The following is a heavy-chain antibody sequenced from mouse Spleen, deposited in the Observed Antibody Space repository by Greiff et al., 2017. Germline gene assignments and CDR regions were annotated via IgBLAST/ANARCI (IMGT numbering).Heavy chain of an antibody. V-gene: IGHV1-15*01. CDR2: IDPETGGT. Sequence: VQLQESGAELVRPGASVTLSCKASGFTFTDYEMHWVKQTPVHGLDWIGAIDPETGGTAYNQKFKGKATLTADKSSSTAYLDLRSLTSAASAVYYGRRTGREYWGEGTTLTVSS. J-gene: IGHJ2*01. D-gene: IGHD4-1*01. CDR1: GFTFTDYE. CDR3: RRTGREY.